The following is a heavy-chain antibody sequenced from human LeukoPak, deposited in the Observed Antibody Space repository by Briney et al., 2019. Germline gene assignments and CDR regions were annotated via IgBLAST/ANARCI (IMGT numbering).Heavy chain of an antibody. Sequence: GGSLRLSCAASGFTVSSNYMSWVRQAPGKGLEWVSVIYSGGSTYYADSVKGRFTISRDNSKNTLYLQMNSLRAEDTAVYYCAKYLVLSSGYDLSPGLFDYWGQGTLVTVSS. CDR3: AKYLVLSSGYDLSPGLFDY. CDR1: GFTVSSNY. CDR2: IYSGGST. J-gene: IGHJ4*02. V-gene: IGHV3-53*01. D-gene: IGHD5-12*01.